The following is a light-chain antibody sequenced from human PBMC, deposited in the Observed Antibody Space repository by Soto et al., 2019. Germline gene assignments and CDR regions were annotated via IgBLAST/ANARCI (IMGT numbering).Light chain of an antibody. J-gene: IGLJ1*01. CDR1: SSDVGGYDY. CDR2: EVS. CDR3: SSYAGSNNNYV. Sequence: QSALTQPPSASGSPGQSVTISCTGTSSDVGGYDYVSWYQQHPGKAPKLMIYEVSKRPSGVPDRFSGSKSGNTASLTVSGLQADDEADYFCSSYAGSNNNYVFGTGTKLTVL. V-gene: IGLV2-8*01.